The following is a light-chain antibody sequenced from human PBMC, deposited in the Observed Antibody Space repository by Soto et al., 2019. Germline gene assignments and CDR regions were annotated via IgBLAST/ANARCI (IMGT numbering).Light chain of an antibody. CDR3: QETYGAPLT. CDR1: HSICIY. V-gene: IGKV1-39*01. CDR2: GAS. Sequence: DIQMTQSPSSLSAAVGDRITITCRASHSICIYLQWLQQKPGSAPKVLLNGASRLQGGVPPRFIGSGSGRDFTLTIDGLQPEDFATYYCQETYGAPLTFGQGTKVEMK. J-gene: IGKJ1*01.